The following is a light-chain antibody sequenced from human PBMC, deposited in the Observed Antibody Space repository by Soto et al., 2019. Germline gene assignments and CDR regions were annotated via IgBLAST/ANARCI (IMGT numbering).Light chain of an antibody. CDR3: SSYTISSTRV. J-gene: IGLJ2*01. V-gene: IGLV2-14*01. CDR1: SSDVGGYNY. CDR2: DVS. Sequence: QTVVTQAASVSGSPGQSITISCTGTSSDVGGYNYVSWYQQHPGKAPKLMIYDVSNRPSGVSNRFSGSKSGNTASLTISGLQAEDEADYYCSSYTISSTRVFGGGTKLTVL.